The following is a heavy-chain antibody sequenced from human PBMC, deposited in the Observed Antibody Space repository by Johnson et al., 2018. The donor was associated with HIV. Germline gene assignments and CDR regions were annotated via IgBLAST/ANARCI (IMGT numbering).Heavy chain of an antibody. V-gene: IGHV3-9*01. CDR3: ARNYGSGTYFCNEAFDM. CDR2: VSWNGGST. Sequence: VQLVESGGGLVQPGRSLRLSCAASGFTFDDYGMHWVRQAPGKGLEWVSGVSWNGGSTGYADSVKGRFTIFRDNAKNSTYLEMNSLRVEDTAFYYCARNYGSGTYFCNEAFDMWGQGTRVIVSS. CDR1: GFTFDDYG. J-gene: IGHJ3*02. D-gene: IGHD3-10*01.